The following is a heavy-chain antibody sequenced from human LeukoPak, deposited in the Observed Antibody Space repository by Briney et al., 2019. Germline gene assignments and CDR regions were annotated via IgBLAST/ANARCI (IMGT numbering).Heavy chain of an antibody. Sequence: ASVKVSCKASGYTFTGYYMHWVRQAPGQGLEWMGWINPNSGGTNYAQKFQGRVTMTRGTSISTAYMELSRLRSDDTAVYYCARERYSYGQRSFDYWDQGTLVTVSS. CDR2: INPNSGGT. J-gene: IGHJ4*02. CDR3: ARERYSYGQRSFDY. D-gene: IGHD5-18*01. CDR1: GYTFTGYY. V-gene: IGHV1-2*02.